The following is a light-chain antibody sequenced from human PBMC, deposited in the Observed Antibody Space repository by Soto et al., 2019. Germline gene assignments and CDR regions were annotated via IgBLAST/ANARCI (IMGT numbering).Light chain of an antibody. Sequence: EIVMTQSPATLSVSPGERATLSCRASQRVSRNLAWYQQKPGQAPRLLIYDASTRATGIPDRFSGSGSETEFTLTISSLQSEDYAIYYCQQYINWPPWTFGQGTKVEI. CDR3: QQYINWPPWT. V-gene: IGKV3-15*01. CDR2: DAS. J-gene: IGKJ1*01. CDR1: QRVSRN.